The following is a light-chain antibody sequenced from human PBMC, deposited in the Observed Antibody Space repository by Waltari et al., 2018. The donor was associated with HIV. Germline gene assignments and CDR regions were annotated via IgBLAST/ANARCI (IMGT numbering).Light chain of an antibody. J-gene: IGKJ4*01. CDR3: LQFHTLPLT. Sequence: QMTQSPSSLSASVGDRVTITCQASQDITKKLSWYQQKPGKAPNLLISDPSTLAPGVPSRFSGSGSGTHFSLSIGSLQPEDIATYFCLQFHTLPLTFGAGTKVEIK. CDR1: QDITKK. V-gene: IGKV1-33*01. CDR2: DPS.